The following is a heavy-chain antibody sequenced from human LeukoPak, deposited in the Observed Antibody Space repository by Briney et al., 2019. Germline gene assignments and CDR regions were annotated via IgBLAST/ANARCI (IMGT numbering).Heavy chain of an antibody. D-gene: IGHD3-22*01. V-gene: IGHV3-48*01. CDR1: AFIFSGHW. CDR3: ARGRVYDSSSYSDY. J-gene: IGHJ4*02. Sequence: GGSLRLSCEGSAFIFSGHWMNWVRQTPGKGLEWVSYISSSSSSIYYADSVKGRFTISRDNAKNSLYLQMNSLRVEDTAVYYCARGRVYDSSSYSDYWGQGTLVTVSS. CDR2: ISSSSSSI.